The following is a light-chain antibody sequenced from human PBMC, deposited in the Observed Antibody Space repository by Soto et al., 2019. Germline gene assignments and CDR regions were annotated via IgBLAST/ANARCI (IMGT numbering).Light chain of an antibody. J-gene: IGLJ1*01. CDR2: EVN. V-gene: IGLV2-8*01. CDR3: SSYAGSSNV. CDR1: SSDVGGYNY. Sequence: ALTQPPSPYGSPGESVAISGTGTSSDVGGYNYVSWYHQHPGKAPKLMIYEVNKRPSGVPDRFSGSKSGNTASLTVAGLQAEDEADDYCSSYAGSSNVFGTGTKVT.